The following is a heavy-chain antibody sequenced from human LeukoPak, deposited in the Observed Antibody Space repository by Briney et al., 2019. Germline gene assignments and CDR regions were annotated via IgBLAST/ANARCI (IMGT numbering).Heavy chain of an antibody. CDR2: INVGNGNI. Sequence: ASVKVSCKASGYTFTSYGISWVRQAPGQGLEWMGWINVGNGNIKYSQKFQGRVTITGDTSASTAYMELSSLTSEDTAVYYCARDHGSSKEDDAFDIWGQGTMVTVSS. CDR1: GYTFTSYG. D-gene: IGHD6-13*01. V-gene: IGHV1-18*01. CDR3: ARDHGSSKEDDAFDI. J-gene: IGHJ3*02.